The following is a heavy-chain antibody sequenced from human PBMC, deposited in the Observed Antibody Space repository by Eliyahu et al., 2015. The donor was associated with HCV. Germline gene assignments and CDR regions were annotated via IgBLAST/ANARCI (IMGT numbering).Heavy chain of an antibody. CDR1: GASILTSINYY. CDR3: ARTALYCSGGSCPSDYFDN. Sequence: QPQLQESGPGLVKPSETLSLTCSVSGASILTSINYYWAWIRQTPGRGLEWIGYIYYRGTTYYSPSLRSRLTISVDTSKNQFSLRLSSVTAADTAVYYCARTALYCSGGSCPSDYFDNWGRGTLVTVSS. V-gene: IGHV4-39*01. CDR2: IYYRGTT. J-gene: IGHJ4*02. D-gene: IGHD2-15*01.